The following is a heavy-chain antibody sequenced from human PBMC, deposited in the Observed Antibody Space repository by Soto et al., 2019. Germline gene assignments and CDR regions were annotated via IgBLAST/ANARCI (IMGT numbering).Heavy chain of an antibody. V-gene: IGHV3-23*01. D-gene: IGHD3-10*01. J-gene: IGHJ6*02. Sequence: EVQLLESGGGLVQPGGSLRLSCAASGFTFSSYAMSWVRQAPGKGLEWVSAISGSGGSTYYADSVKGRFTISRDNSKNTLYLQMNSLRAEDTAVYYCAKDPYYYGSSLQYGMDVWGQGTTVTVSS. CDR3: AKDPYYYGSSLQYGMDV. CDR2: ISGSGGST. CDR1: GFTFSSYA.